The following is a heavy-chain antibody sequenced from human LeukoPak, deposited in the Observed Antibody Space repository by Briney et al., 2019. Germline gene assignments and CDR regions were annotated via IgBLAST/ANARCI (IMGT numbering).Heavy chain of an antibody. CDR2: IFTSEST. J-gene: IGHJ4*02. CDR1: GGSISSGSYY. Sequence: SETLSLTCTVSGGSISSGSYYWSWIRQPAGKGLEWIGRIFTSESTNYNPSLKSRVTISVDTSKNQFSLKLSSVTAADTAVYYCATQKYYDFWSGSLQGWGQGTLVTVSS. V-gene: IGHV4-61*02. CDR3: ATQKYYDFWSGSLQG. D-gene: IGHD3-3*01.